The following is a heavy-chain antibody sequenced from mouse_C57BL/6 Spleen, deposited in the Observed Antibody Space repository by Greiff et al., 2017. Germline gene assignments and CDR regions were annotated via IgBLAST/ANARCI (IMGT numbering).Heavy chain of an antibody. CDR2: IYPGDGDT. CDR3: ARSLYYDYDDEGYYAMDY. J-gene: IGHJ4*01. CDR1: GYAFSSSW. V-gene: IGHV1-82*01. Sequence: ESGPELVKPGASVKISCKASGYAFSSSWMNWVKQRPGKGLEWIGRIYPGDGDTNYNGKFKGKATLTADKSSSTAYMQLSSLTSEDSAVYFCARSLYYDYDDEGYYAMDYWGQGTSVTVSS. D-gene: IGHD2-4*01.